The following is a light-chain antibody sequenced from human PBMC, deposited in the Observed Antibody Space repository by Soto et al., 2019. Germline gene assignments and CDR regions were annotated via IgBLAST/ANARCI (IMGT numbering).Light chain of an antibody. CDR2: EVN. J-gene: IGLJ1*01. CDR3: TSYPGGKAL. V-gene: IGLV2-8*01. Sequence: QSALTQPPSASGSPGQSVTISCTGTSSDVGGYNYVSWYQQYPGKVPKLMVYEVNKRPSGVPDRFSGSKSGNTASLTVSGHQAHDEAEYHGTSYPGGKALCGTGAKVPDL. CDR1: SSDVGGYNY.